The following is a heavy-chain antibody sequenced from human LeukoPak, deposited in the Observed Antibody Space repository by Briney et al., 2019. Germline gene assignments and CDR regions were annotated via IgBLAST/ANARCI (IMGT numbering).Heavy chain of an antibody. CDR2: INHSGST. CDR3: AKRLGRRGWARDPTLTS. J-gene: IGHJ5*01. D-gene: IGHD6-19*01. CDR1: GGSFSGYY. Sequence: PSETLSLTCAVYGGSFSGYYWSWIRQPPGKGLEWIGEINHSGSTNYNPSLKSRVTISVDTSKNQFSLKLSSVTAADTAVYYCAKRLGRRGWARDPTLTSWGKEPW. V-gene: IGHV4-34*01.